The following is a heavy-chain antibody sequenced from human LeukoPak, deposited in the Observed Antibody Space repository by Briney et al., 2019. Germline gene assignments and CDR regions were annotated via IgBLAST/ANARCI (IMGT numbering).Heavy chain of an antibody. D-gene: IGHD5-18*01. CDR3: ARDKLWSKYYYYYMDV. J-gene: IGHJ6*03. V-gene: IGHV3-21*01. CDR2: ISSSSSYI. Sequence: GGSLRLSCAASGFTFSSYNMNWVRQAPGKGLEWVSSISSSSSYIYYADSVRGRFTISRDNAKNSLYLQMSSLRAEDTAVYYCARDKLWSKYYYYYMDVWGKGTTVTVSS. CDR1: GFTFSSYN.